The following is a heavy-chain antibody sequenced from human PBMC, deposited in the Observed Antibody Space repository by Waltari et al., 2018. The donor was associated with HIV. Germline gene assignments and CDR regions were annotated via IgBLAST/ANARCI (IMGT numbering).Heavy chain of an antibody. CDR1: GFSVNNNY. V-gene: IGHV3-53*02. CDR3: ARGVRYLDP. D-gene: IGHD3-9*01. CDR2: FDPDVPF. J-gene: IGHJ5*02. Sequence: VETGGNLIQPGGSLRLSCTLSGFSVNNNYVTWVRRFPGGGLEVVSIFDPDVPFHYADSVKGRFTMSRDSSRNTLFLQMNFLIFEDSATYSCARGVRYLDPWGQGTQVIVSS.